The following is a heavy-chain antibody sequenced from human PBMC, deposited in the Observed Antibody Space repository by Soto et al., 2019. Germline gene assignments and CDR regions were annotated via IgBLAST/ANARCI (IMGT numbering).Heavy chain of an antibody. CDR3: AKAYYYDSSGPRYYFDY. D-gene: IGHD3-22*01. CDR2: ISGSGGST. J-gene: IGHJ4*02. V-gene: IGHV3-23*01. CDR1: GFTFSSYA. Sequence: LRLSCAASGFTFSSYAMSWVRQAPGKGLEWVSAISGSGGSTYYADSVKGRFTISRDNSKNTLYLQMNSLRAEDTAVYYCAKAYYYDSSGPRYYFDYWGQGTLVTVSS.